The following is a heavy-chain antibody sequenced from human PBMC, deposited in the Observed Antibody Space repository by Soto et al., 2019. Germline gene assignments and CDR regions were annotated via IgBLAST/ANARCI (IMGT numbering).Heavy chain of an antibody. CDR3: ASDRSSAPNNAFDI. CDR2: FDPEDGET. CDR1: GFTLTELS. Sequence: ASVKVSSKVSGFTLTELSMHSVRQAPGKGLEWMGGFDPEDGETIYAQKFHGRVTMTEDTSTDTAYMELSSLRSEDTAVYYCASDRSSAPNNAFDIWGQGTMVTVSS. D-gene: IGHD6-25*01. V-gene: IGHV1-24*01. J-gene: IGHJ3*02.